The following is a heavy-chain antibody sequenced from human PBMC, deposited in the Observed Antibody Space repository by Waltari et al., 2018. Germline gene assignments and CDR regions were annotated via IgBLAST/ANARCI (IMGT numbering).Heavy chain of an antibody. Sequence: EVHLVESGGGLVQPGGSLSLSCAASGFSFSSYWMTWVRQATGKGLEGVANIKEDGSETHYVDSVKGRFTISRDNAKNSLYLQMNSLRAEDTAVYYCASGPDHGDYWGQGTLVTVSS. J-gene: IGHJ4*02. V-gene: IGHV3-7*01. CDR3: ASGPDHGDY. CDR2: IKEDGSET. CDR1: GFSFSSYW.